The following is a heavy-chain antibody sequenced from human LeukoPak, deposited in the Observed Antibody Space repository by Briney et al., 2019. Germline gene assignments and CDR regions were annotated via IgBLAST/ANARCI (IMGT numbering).Heavy chain of an antibody. CDR1: GYSFTSYW. J-gene: IGHJ6*02. V-gene: IGHV5-51*01. CDR2: IYPGDSDT. Sequence: GESLKISCKGSGYSFTSYWIGWVRQMPGKGLEWMGIIYPGDSDTRYSPSFQGQVTISADKSISTAYLQWSSLKASDTAMYYCARRQAPSPGNYYYYGMDVWGQGTTVTVSS. D-gene: IGHD3-10*01. CDR3: ARRQAPSPGNYYYYGMDV.